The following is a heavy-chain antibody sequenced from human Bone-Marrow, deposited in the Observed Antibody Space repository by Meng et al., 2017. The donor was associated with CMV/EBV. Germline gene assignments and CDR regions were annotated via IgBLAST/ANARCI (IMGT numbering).Heavy chain of an antibody. CDR3: ARGSSWELLGGGDY. J-gene: IGHJ4*02. CDR2: ISSSSSYI. CDR1: GFTFSSYS. Sequence: GGSLRLSCAASGFTFSSYSMNWVRQAPGKGLEWVSSISSSSSYIYYADSVKGRFTISRDNAKNSLYLQMNSLRAEDTAVYYCARGSSWELLGGGDYWGQGTRVTVSS. V-gene: IGHV3-21*01. D-gene: IGHD1-26*01.